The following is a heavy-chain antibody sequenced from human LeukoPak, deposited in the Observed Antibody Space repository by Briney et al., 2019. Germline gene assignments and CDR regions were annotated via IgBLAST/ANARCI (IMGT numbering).Heavy chain of an antibody. CDR2: ISAYNGNT. CDR1: GYTFTSFG. V-gene: IGHV1-18*01. D-gene: IGHD6-19*01. CDR3: ARERRGWPPDY. Sequence: ASVKVSCKASGYTFTSFGISWVRQAPGQGLEWMGWISAYNGNTDYAQKFQGRVTMTKDTSTSTVYMELRSLRSDDTAVYYCARERRGWPPDYGGQGTLVTVSS. J-gene: IGHJ4*02.